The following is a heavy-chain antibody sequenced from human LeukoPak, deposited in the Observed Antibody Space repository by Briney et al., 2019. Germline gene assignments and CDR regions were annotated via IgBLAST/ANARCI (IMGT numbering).Heavy chain of an antibody. J-gene: IGHJ6*03. D-gene: IGHD6-19*01. Sequence: GGSLRLSCAASGFTFSSYWMSWVRQAPGKGLEWVANIKQDGSEKYYVDSVKGRFTISRDNAKNTLYLQMNSLRAEDTAVYYCARDPRSSGWPYYYYYYMDVWGKGTTVTVSS. V-gene: IGHV3-7*01. CDR1: GFTFSSYW. CDR2: IKQDGSEK. CDR3: ARDPRSSGWPYYYYYYMDV.